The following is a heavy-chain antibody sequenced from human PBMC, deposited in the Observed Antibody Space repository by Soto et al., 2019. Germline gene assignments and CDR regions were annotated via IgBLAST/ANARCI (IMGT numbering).Heavy chain of an antibody. CDR2: IYYSGST. CDR3: ARDSRLWFGEWASFDP. D-gene: IGHD3-10*01. V-gene: IGHV4-59*01. J-gene: IGHJ5*02. Sequence: ASETLSLTCTVSGGSISSYHCSWIRQPPGKGLEWIGYIYYSGSTNYNPSLKSRVTISVDTSKNQFSLKLSSVTAADTAVYYCARDSRLWFGEWASFDPWGQGTLVTVSS. CDR1: GGSISSYH.